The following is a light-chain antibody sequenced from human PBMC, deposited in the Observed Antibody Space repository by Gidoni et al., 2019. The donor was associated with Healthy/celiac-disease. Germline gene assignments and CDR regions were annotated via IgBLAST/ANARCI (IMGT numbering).Light chain of an antibody. Sequence: EIVLTQYPGTLSLSPGERATLSCRASQSVSSSYLAWYQQKPGQAPRLLIYGASSRATGIPDRFSGSGSGTDFTLTISRLEPEDFAVYYCQQYGSSPLFGPGTKVDIK. CDR2: GAS. V-gene: IGKV3-20*01. CDR3: QQYGSSPL. J-gene: IGKJ3*01. CDR1: QSVSSSY.